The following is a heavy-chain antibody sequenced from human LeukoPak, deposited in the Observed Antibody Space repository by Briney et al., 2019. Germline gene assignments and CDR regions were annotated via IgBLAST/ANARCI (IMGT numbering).Heavy chain of an antibody. Sequence: GESLKISCKGSGYSFTSYWIGWVRQMPGKGLEWMGIIYPGDSDTRYSPSFQGQVTISADKSISTAYLQWSSLKASDTAMYYCARHYRSGYSYGSYYYYGMDVWGQGTTVTVSS. CDR1: GYSFTSYW. CDR3: ARHYRSGYSYGSYYYYGMDV. V-gene: IGHV5-51*01. J-gene: IGHJ6*02. CDR2: IYPGDSDT. D-gene: IGHD5-18*01.